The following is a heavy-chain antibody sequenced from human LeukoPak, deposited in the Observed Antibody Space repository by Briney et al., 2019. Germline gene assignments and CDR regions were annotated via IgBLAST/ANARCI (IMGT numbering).Heavy chain of an antibody. CDR3: AKNLLGYCSSTSCGVTFDI. CDR2: ISWNSGSV. Sequence: GRSLRLSCAASGFTSDDYAMHWVRQAPGKGLEWVSGISWNSGSVGYADSVKGRFTISRDNAKNSLYLQMNSLRAEDTALYYCAKNLLGYCSSTSCGVTFDIWGQGTMVTVSS. D-gene: IGHD2-2*01. J-gene: IGHJ3*02. V-gene: IGHV3-9*02. CDR1: GFTSDDYA.